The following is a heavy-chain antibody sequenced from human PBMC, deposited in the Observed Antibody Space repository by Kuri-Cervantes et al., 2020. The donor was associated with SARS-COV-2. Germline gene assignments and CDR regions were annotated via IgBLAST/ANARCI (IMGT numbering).Heavy chain of an antibody. Sequence: GESLKISCAASGFTFSGHWMHWVRQAPGKGLVWVSRINSDGSSTSYADSVKGRFTISRDNAKNTLYLQMNSLRAEDTAVYYCARGYYDILTGYDNWFDPWGQGTLVTVSS. D-gene: IGHD3-9*01. J-gene: IGHJ5*02. CDR2: INSDGSST. CDR1: GFTFSGHW. V-gene: IGHV3-74*01. CDR3: ARGYYDILTGYDNWFDP.